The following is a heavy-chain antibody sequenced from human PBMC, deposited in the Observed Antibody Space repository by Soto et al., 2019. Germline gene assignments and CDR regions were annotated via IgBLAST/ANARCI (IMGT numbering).Heavy chain of an antibody. CDR1: GFTFSSYA. D-gene: IGHD5-12*01. CDR3: AKRDGYTFDN. Sequence: GGSLRLSCAASGFTFSSYAMSWVRQAPGEGLEWVSAISGSGGSTYYEDSVKGRFTISRDNSKNTLYLQMDSLRAEDTAVYYCAKRDGYTFDNWRQGALVTVSS. V-gene: IGHV3-23*01. J-gene: IGHJ4*02. CDR2: ISGSGGST.